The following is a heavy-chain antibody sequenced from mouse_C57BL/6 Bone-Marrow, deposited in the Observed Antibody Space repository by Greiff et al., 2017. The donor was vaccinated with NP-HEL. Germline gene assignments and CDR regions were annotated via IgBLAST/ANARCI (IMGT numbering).Heavy chain of an antibody. CDR2: IDPENGDT. CDR3: TTKLMFAY. Sequence: EVQVVESGAELVRPGASVKLSCTASGFNIKDDYMHWVKQRPEQGLEWIGWIDPENGDTEYASKFQGKATITADTSSNTAYLQLSSLTSEDTAVYYCTTKLMFAYWGQGTLVTVSA. V-gene: IGHV14-4*01. CDR1: GFNIKDDY. J-gene: IGHJ3*01.